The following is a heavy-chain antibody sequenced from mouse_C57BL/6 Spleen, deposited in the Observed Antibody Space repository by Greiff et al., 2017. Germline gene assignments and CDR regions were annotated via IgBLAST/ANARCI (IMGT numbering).Heavy chain of an antibody. Sequence: EVQVVESGAGLVRPGASVKLSCTASGFNIKDYYMHWVKQRPEQGLEWIGRIDPEDGDTEYAPKCQGKTTMTADTTSNTAYLQLSSLTSEDTAVYYCTASYYYGSSWHAMDYWGQGTSVTVSS. D-gene: IGHD1-1*01. J-gene: IGHJ4*01. V-gene: IGHV14-1*01. CDR1: GFNIKDYY. CDR3: TASYYYGSSWHAMDY. CDR2: IDPEDGDT.